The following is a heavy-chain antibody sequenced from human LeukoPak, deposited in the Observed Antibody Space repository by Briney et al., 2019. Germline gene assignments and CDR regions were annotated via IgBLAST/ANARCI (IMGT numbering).Heavy chain of an antibody. J-gene: IGHJ5*02. CDR1: GGSISSSSYY. V-gene: IGHV4-39*01. CDR2: IYYSGST. CDR3: ARPLASAANWFDP. D-gene: IGHD2-2*01. Sequence: SETLSLTCTVSGGSISSSSYYWGWIRQPPGKGLEWIGSIYYSGSTYYNPSLKSRVTISVDTSKNQFSLKLSSVTAADTAVYYCARPLASAANWFDPWGQGTLVTVSS.